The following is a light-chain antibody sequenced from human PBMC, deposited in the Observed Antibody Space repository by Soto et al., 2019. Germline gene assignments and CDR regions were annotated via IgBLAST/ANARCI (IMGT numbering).Light chain of an antibody. CDR3: QQYASSWT. CDR1: QSVSSSY. J-gene: IGKJ1*01. CDR2: GAS. V-gene: IGKV3-20*01. Sequence: IVLTQSPGTLSLSPGERATLSCRARQSVSSSYLAWYQQKPGQAPRLLIYGASSTATGIPDRFSGSGSGTDFTLTISRLEPEDFAVYYCQQYASSWTFGQGTKVEIK.